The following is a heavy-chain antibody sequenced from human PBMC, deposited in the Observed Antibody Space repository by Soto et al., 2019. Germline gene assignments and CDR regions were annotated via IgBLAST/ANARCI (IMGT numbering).Heavy chain of an antibody. CDR1: GSSISIGYY. CDR2: IYHSGGT. D-gene: IGHD2-15*01. Sequence: PSETLSLTCAMSGSSISIGYYWGWIRQPPGKGLEWIGTIYHSGGTYSSPSLKDRVTISLDTSKNQISLRLRSVTAADTAIYCCARTLYCSGGSCSPLRGMDVWGQGTTVTVSS. CDR3: ARTLYCSGGSCSPLRGMDV. V-gene: IGHV4-38-2*01. J-gene: IGHJ6*02.